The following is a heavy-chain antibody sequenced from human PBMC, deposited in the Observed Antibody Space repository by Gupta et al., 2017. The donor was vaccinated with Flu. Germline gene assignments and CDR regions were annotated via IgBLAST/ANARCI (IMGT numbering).Heavy chain of an antibody. D-gene: IGHD7-27*01. V-gene: IGHV3-33*01. CDR3: ARDCSLGRVLLYYFDY. Sequence: QVQLVESGGGVVQPGRSLRLSCAASGFTFSSYGMHWVRQAPGKGLEWVAVIWYDGSNKYYADSVKGRFTISRDNSKNTLYLQMNSLRAEDTAVYYCARDCSLGRVLLYYFDYWGQGTLVTVSS. J-gene: IGHJ4*02. CDR1: GFTFSSYG. CDR2: IWYDGSNK.